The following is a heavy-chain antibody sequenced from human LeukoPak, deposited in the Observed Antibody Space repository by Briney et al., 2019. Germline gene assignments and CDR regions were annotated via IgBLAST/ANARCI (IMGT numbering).Heavy chain of an antibody. J-gene: IGHJ4*02. Sequence: ASVKVSCKASGGTFSSYAISWVRQAPGQGLEWMGGIIPIFGTANYAQKFQGRVTITADESTSTAYMELSSLRSEDRAVYYCASSGYYYDSSGYTDYYFDYWGQGTLVTVSS. V-gene: IGHV1-69*13. D-gene: IGHD3-22*01. CDR1: GGTFSSYA. CDR2: IIPIFGTA. CDR3: ASSGYYYDSSGYTDYYFDY.